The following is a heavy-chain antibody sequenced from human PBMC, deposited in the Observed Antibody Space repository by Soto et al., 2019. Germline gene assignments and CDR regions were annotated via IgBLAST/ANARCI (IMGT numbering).Heavy chain of an antibody. J-gene: IGHJ4*02. CDR1: GGSISSYY. Sequence: SETLSLTCTVSGGSISSYYWSWIRQPPGKGLEWIVYIYYSGSTNYNPSLKSRVTISVDTSKNQFSLKLSSVTAADTAVYYCARAVGPDFDYWGQGTLVTSPQ. V-gene: IGHV4-59*01. CDR3: ARAVGPDFDY. CDR2: IYYSGST.